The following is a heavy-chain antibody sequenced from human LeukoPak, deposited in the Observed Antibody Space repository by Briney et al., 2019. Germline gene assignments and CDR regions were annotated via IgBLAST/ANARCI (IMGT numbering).Heavy chain of an antibody. D-gene: IGHD4/OR15-4a*01. J-gene: IGHJ5*02. CDR2: IFTSGST. CDR1: GGSITSDY. V-gene: IGHV4-4*07. Sequence: SETLSLTCTVVGGSITSDYWSWIRQPARKRLEWIGRIFTSGSTAYNPSLKSRVTMSLDTSKNQFFLKLSSVTAADTAAYFCSRGGANDLWGQGTLVTVSS. CDR3: SRGGANDL.